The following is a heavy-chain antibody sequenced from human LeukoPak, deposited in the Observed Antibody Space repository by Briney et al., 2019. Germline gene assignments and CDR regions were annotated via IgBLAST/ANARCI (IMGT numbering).Heavy chain of an antibody. CDR2: IYYSGST. CDR3: ASGYYYDSNGYYYAAFDI. J-gene: IGHJ3*02. Sequence: PSETLSLTCTVSGGSISSSSYYWGWIRQPPGKGLEWIGSIYYSGSTYYNPSLKSRVTISVDTSKNQFSLKLSSVTAADTAVYYCASGYYYDSNGYYYAAFDIWGQGTMVTVSS. V-gene: IGHV4-39*01. D-gene: IGHD3-22*01. CDR1: GGSISSSSYY.